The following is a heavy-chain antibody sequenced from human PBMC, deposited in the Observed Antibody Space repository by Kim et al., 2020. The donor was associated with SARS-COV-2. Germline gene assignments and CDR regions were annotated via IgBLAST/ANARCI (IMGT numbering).Heavy chain of an antibody. CDR2: IYSGGST. V-gene: IGHV3-53*01. CDR3: ARGGYSYGYLLGDYYYGMDV. CDR1: GFTVSSNY. J-gene: IGHJ6*02. D-gene: IGHD5-18*01. Sequence: GGSLRLSCAASGFTVSSNYMSWVRQAPGKGLEWVPVIYSGGSTYYADSVTGRFTISRDNSKNTLYLQMNSLRAEDTAVYYCARGGYSYGYLLGDYYYGMDVWGQGTTVTVSS.